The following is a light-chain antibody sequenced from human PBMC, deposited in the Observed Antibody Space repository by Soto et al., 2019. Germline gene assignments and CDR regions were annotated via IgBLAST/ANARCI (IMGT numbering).Light chain of an antibody. CDR1: QSVSSY. CDR3: QQRSNWPIT. CDR2: NAS. J-gene: IGKJ5*01. Sequence: EIVLTQSPATLSLSPGERATLSCRASQSVSSYLAWYQQKPGQAPRLLIYNASNRATCIPARFSGSGSGTDFTLTISSLETEDFAVYYCQQRSNWPITFGQGTRLEIK. V-gene: IGKV3-11*01.